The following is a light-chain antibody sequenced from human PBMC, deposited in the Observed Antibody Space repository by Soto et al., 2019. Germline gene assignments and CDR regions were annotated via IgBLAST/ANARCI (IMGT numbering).Light chain of an antibody. J-gene: IGKJ1*01. CDR1: QSVSSN. CDR3: QQYHNWTGWT. Sequence: EIVMTQSPATLSVSPGERATLSCRASQSVSSNLAWYQQKPGQAPRLLIYGASTRATGIPARFSGSGSGTEFTITISSLQSEDFAVYYCQQYHNWTGWTFGQGTKVEIK. CDR2: GAS. V-gene: IGKV3-15*01.